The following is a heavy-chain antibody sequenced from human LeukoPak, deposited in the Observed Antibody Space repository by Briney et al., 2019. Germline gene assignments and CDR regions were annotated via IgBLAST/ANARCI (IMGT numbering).Heavy chain of an antibody. CDR3: ARGLDYYDSHHI. Sequence: SVKVSCEASGGTFSSYAISWVRQAPGQGLEWMGGIIPIFGTANYAQKFQGRVTITTDESTSTAYMELSSLRSEDTAVYYCARGLDYYDSHHIWGQGTMVTVSS. D-gene: IGHD3-22*01. CDR1: GGTFSSYA. CDR2: IIPIFGTA. V-gene: IGHV1-69*05. J-gene: IGHJ3*02.